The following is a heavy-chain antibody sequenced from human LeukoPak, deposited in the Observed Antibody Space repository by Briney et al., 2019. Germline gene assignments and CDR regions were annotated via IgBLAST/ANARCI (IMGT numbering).Heavy chain of an antibody. Sequence: ASVKVSCKASGGTFSSYAISWVRQAPGQGLEWMGGIIPIFGTANYAQKFQGRVTITTDEPTSTAYMELSSLRSEDTAVYYCARDDSSGYYYNWFDPWGQGTLVTVSS. CDR3: ARDDSSGYYYNWFDP. CDR1: GGTFSSYA. CDR2: IIPIFGTA. V-gene: IGHV1-69*05. D-gene: IGHD3-22*01. J-gene: IGHJ5*02.